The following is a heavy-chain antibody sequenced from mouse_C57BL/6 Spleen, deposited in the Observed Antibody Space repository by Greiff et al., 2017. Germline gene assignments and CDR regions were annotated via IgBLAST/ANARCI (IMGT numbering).Heavy chain of an antibody. V-gene: IGHV1-50*01. CDR1: GYTFTSYW. D-gene: IGHD2-4*01. J-gene: IGHJ2*01. CDR3: ARNDYDGGYFDY. Sequence: VQLQQPGAELVKPGASVKLSCKASGYTFTSYWMQWVKQRPGQGLEWIGEIDPSDSYTNYNQKFKGKATLTVDTSSSTDYRQLSSLTSEDSAVYYCARNDYDGGYFDYWGQGTTLTVSS. CDR2: IDPSDSYT.